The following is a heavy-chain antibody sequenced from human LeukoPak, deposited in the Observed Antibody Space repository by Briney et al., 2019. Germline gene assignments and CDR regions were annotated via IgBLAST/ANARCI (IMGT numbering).Heavy chain of an antibody. Sequence: SETPSLTCSVSGGSVSSSNYYWAWIRQSPGKGLEWIGGIYYSGTTYSNPSLKSRVTMSVDTSKNQFSMMLRSVTASDTAVYYCARREISWEVGWCCAFDIWGQGTKVTVSS. CDR3: ARREISWEVGWCCAFDI. CDR2: IYYSGTT. D-gene: IGHD1-26*01. CDR1: GGSVSSSNYY. V-gene: IGHV4-39*01. J-gene: IGHJ3*02.